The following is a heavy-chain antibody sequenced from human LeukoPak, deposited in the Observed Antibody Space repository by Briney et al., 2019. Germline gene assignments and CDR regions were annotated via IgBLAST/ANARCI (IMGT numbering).Heavy chain of an antibody. CDR2: IKQDGSEK. J-gene: IGHJ3*02. CDR1: GFTFSSYS. Sequence: GGSLRLSCAASGFTFSSYSMLWVRQAPGKGLEWVANIKQDGSEKYYVDSVKGRFTISRDNAKNSLYLQMNSLRAEDTAVYYCARTGYSGYAGGAFDIWGQGTMVTVSS. D-gene: IGHD5-12*01. V-gene: IGHV3-7*01. CDR3: ARTGYSGYAGGAFDI.